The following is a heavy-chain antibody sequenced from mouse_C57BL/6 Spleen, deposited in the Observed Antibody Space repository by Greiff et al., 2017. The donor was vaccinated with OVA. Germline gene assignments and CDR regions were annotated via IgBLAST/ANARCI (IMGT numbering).Heavy chain of an antibody. CDR2: ISDGGSYT. CDR3: ARDSTTVGDYFDY. J-gene: IGHJ2*01. CDR1: GFTFSSYA. D-gene: IGHD1-1*01. Sequence: DVKLVESGGGLVKPGGSLKLSCAASGFTFSSYAMSWVRQTPEKRLAWVATISDGGSYTYYPDNVKGRFTISRDNAKNHLYLQMSHLKSEDTAMYYCARDSTTVGDYFDYWGQGTTLTVSS. V-gene: IGHV5-4*01.